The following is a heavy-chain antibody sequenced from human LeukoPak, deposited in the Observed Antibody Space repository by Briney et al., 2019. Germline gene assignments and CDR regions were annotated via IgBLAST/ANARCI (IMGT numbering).Heavy chain of an antibody. Sequence: SETLSLTCTVSGGSISSSSYYWGWIRQPPGKGLEWIGSIYYSGSTYYNPSLKSRVTTSVDTSKNQFSLKLSSVTAADTAVYYCARGPPSFDYWGQGTLVTVSS. J-gene: IGHJ4*02. CDR3: ARGPPSFDY. CDR2: IYYSGST. V-gene: IGHV4-39*01. CDR1: GGSISSSSYY.